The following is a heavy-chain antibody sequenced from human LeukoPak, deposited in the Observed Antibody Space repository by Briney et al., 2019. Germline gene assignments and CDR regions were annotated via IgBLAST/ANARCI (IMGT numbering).Heavy chain of an antibody. V-gene: IGHV4-59*01. D-gene: IGHD6-6*01. CDR3: ARGSNWLDP. CDR2: IYYSGST. J-gene: IGHJ5*02. Sequence: SETLSLVCNVPGDSINNYYRSWVRQPPGKGLEWIGYIYYSGSTNYNPTLKSRVTISKDPSKKQVALKLTSVTAADTAVYYCARGSNWLDPWGQGTLVTVSS. CDR1: GDSINNYY.